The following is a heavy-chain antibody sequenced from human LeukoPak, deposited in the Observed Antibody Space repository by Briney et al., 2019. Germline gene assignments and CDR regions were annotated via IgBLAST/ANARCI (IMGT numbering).Heavy chain of an antibody. Sequence: GGSLRLSCAASKFTFSNYEMNWVRQAPGKGLEWLSYISSSGSTTYYADSVKGRFTISRDNAKNSLYLQMNSLRAEDTAVYYCARVREYQLLGYMDVWGKGTTVTVSS. CDR1: KFTFSNYE. CDR3: ARVREYQLLGYMDV. CDR2: ISSSGSTT. V-gene: IGHV3-48*03. J-gene: IGHJ6*03. D-gene: IGHD2-2*01.